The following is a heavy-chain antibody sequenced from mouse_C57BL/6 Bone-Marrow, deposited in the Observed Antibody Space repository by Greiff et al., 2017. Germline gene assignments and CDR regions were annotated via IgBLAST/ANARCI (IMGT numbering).Heavy chain of an antibody. CDR2: IRNKANGYTT. J-gene: IGHJ2*01. D-gene: IGHD2-3*01. CDR3: ARRGYDPYFDY. CDR1: GFTFTDYY. V-gene: IGHV7-3*01. Sequence: EVKLVESGGGLVQPGGSLSLSCAASGFTFTDYYMSWVRQPPGKALEWLGFIRNKANGYTTEYSASVKGRFTISRDNSQSILYLQMNALRAEDSATYYCARRGYDPYFDYWGQGTTLTVSS.